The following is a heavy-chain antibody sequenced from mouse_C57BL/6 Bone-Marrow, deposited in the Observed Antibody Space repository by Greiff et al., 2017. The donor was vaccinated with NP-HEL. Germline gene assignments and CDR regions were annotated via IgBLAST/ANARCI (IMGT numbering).Heavy chain of an antibody. Sequence: EVMLVESGGGLVKPGGSLKLSCAASGFTFSSYTMSWVRQTPEKRLEWVATISGGGGNTYYPDSVKGRFTISRDNAKNTLYLQMSSLRSEDTALYYCARRDGSSYFYWYFDVWGTGTTVTVSS. V-gene: IGHV5-9*01. CDR1: GFTFSSYT. CDR2: ISGGGGNT. CDR3: ARRDGSSYFYWYFDV. D-gene: IGHD1-1*01. J-gene: IGHJ1*03.